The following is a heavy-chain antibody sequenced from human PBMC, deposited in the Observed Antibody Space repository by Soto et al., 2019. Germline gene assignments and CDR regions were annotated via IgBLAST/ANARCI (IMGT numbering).Heavy chain of an antibody. J-gene: IGHJ5*02. Sequence: GASVKVSCKASGYTFTSYAMHWVRQAPGQRLEWMGWINAGNGNTKYSQKFQGRVTITRDTSASTAYMELSSLRSEDTAVHYCAGDRGIDCSGGSCYSGWFDPWGQGTLVTVSS. D-gene: IGHD2-15*01. CDR1: GYTFTSYA. V-gene: IGHV1-3*01. CDR3: AGDRGIDCSGGSCYSGWFDP. CDR2: INAGNGNT.